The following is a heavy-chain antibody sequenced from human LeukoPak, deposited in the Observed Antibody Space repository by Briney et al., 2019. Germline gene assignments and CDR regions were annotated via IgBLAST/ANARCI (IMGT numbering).Heavy chain of an antibody. CDR1: GFIFSNHA. V-gene: IGHV3-30-3*01. CDR3: AKDLSGSFSVDY. Sequence: GGSLRLSCAASGFIFSNHAMHWVRQAPGKGLEWVTVISYDGSNKYYADSVKGRFTISRDNSKNTLFLQMNSLRPEDTAVYYCAKDLSGSFSVDYRGQGTLVTVSS. J-gene: IGHJ4*02. CDR2: ISYDGSNK. D-gene: IGHD1-26*01.